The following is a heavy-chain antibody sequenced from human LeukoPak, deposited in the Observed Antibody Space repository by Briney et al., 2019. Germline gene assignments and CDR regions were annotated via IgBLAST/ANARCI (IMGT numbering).Heavy chain of an antibody. D-gene: IGHD6-13*01. CDR2: IYYSGST. CDR1: GGSISSYY. J-gene: IGHJ3*02. V-gene: IGHV4-59*01. Sequence: PSETLSLTCTVSGGSISSYYWSWIRQPPGKGLEWIGYIYYSGSTNYNPSLKSRVTISVDTSKNQFSLKLSSVTAADTAVYYCARHFRSSSWYRGAFDIWGQGTMVTVSS. CDR3: ARHFRSSSWYRGAFDI.